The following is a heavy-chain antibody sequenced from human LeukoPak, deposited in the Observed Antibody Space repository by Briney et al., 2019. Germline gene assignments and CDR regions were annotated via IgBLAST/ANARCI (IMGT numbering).Heavy chain of an antibody. V-gene: IGHV3-66*01. CDR1: GFTVSSNY. J-gene: IGHJ4*02. CDR3: VRSGWSVSTPFDY. CDR2: LCSGGST. D-gene: IGHD6-19*01. Sequence: PGGSLRLSCAASGFTVSSNYMSWVRQAPGKGLEWVSILCSGGSTYHADSVEGRFTISRDISKNTVYLHMNRLRAEDTAVYFCVRSGWSVSTPFDYWGQGTLVTVSS.